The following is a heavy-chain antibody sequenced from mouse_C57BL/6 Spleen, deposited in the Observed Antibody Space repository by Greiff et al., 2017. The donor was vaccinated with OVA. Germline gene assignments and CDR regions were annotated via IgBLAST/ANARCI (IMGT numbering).Heavy chain of an antibody. V-gene: IGHV1-61*01. J-gene: IGHJ4*01. CDR3: ARGDYYGSSYVSYAMDY. Sequence: VQLQQPGAELVRPGSSVKLSCKASGYTFTSYWMDWVKQRPGQGLEWIGNIYPSDSETHYNQKFKDKATLTVDKSSSTAYMQLSSLTSEDSAVYYCARGDYYGSSYVSYAMDYWGQGTSVTVSS. CDR2: IYPSDSET. D-gene: IGHD1-1*01. CDR1: GYTFTSYW.